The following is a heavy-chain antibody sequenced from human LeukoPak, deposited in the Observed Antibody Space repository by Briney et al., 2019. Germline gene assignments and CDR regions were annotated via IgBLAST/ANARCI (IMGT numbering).Heavy chain of an antibody. CDR2: ISGSGGST. J-gene: IGHJ4*02. V-gene: IGHV3-23*01. CDR3: AKDRTRAPHYGSGSLDY. Sequence: GGSLRLSCAASGFTFSSYAMSWVRQAPGKGLEWVSAISGSGGSTYYADSVKGRFTISRDNSKNTLYLQMNSLRAEDTAVYYCAKDRTRAPHYGSGSLDYWGQGTLVTVSS. CDR1: GFTFSSYA. D-gene: IGHD3-10*01.